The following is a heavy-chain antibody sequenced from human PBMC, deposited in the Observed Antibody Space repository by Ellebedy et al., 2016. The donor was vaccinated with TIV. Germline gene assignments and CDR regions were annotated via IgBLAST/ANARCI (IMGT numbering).Heavy chain of an antibody. CDR1: GYTFTTYG. V-gene: IGHV1-18*04. CDR2: ISTYNGNT. J-gene: IGHJ3*02. Sequence: ASVKVSCKASGYTFTTYGINWVRQAPGQGLEWMGWISTYNGNTNYAQKLQGRVTMTTDTSTSTAYMELRSLRSDDTAVYYCARDPPPSPTVVVPAAIAYDIWGQGTMVTVSS. D-gene: IGHD2-2*02. CDR3: ARDPPPSPTVVVPAAIAYDI.